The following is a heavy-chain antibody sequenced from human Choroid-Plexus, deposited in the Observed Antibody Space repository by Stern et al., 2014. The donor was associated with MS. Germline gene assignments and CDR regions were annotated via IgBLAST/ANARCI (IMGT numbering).Heavy chain of an antibody. Sequence: QVQLVESGGGVAQPGRPLIHSCAATGFTFSNFGMNWVRQAQGKGEEGVVIISDDGSVKNYADYEKGRLTIFRANYKNNQEMDINSLRAEDTAVYFCAKDRQWSTYFFDFWGQGSLVTVSS. CDR3: AKDRQWSTYFFDF. CDR2: ISDDGSVK. V-gene: IGHV3-30*18. CDR1: GFTFSNFG. J-gene: IGHJ4*02. D-gene: IGHD2-15*01.